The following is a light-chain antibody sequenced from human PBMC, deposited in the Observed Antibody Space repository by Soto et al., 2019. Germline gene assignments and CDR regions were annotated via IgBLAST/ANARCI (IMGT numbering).Light chain of an antibody. Sequence: QSALTQPASVFGSPGQSITISCTGTSSDVGGYNYVSWYQQHPGKAPKHMIYDVSNRPSGVSNRFSGSKSGNTASLTISGLQAEDEADYYCSSYTSSSTVVFGGGTKLTVL. CDR1: SSDVGGYNY. J-gene: IGLJ2*01. V-gene: IGLV2-14*01. CDR3: SSYTSSSTVV. CDR2: DVS.